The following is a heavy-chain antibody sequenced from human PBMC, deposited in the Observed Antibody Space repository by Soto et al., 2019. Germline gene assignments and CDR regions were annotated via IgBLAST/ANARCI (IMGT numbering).Heavy chain of an antibody. CDR1: GFPFSSYA. CDR2: ISGSGGNT. V-gene: IGHV3-23*01. Sequence: GGSLRLSCAASGFPFSSYAMNLVRQAPGKGLEWVSAISGSGGNTFYADSVKGRLTISRDNSKNTLFLQMPRLRAEDTEIYYCVMLNSGSLSPHGMDVSGRRTTGTV. CDR3: VMLNSGSLSPHGMDV. J-gene: IGHJ6*02. D-gene: IGHD1-26*01.